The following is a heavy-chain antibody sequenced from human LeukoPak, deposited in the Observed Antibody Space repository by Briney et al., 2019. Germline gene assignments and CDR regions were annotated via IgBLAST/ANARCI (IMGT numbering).Heavy chain of an antibody. CDR2: IIPIFGTA. D-gene: IGHD3-10*01. J-gene: IGHJ4*02. CDR3: ARVSGTMVRGVPIRYFDY. Sequence: ASVKVSCKVSGGTFSSYAISWVRQAPGQGLEWMGGIIPIFGTANYAQKFQGRVTITADESTSTAYMELSSLRSEDTAVYYCARVSGTMVRGVPIRYFDYWGQGTLVTVSS. V-gene: IGHV1-69*13. CDR1: GGTFSSYA.